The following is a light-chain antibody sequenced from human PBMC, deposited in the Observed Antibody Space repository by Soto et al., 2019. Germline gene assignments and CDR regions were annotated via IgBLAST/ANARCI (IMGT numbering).Light chain of an antibody. Sequence: DIQMTQSPLSLSASIGDRVTITCRASQSINTWLAWYQQKPGKAPKLLIYKASSLESGVPSRFSGSGSGTEFTLTISSLQPDDFATYYCQQYNSYSRTFGQGTKVDNK. V-gene: IGKV1-5*03. CDR1: QSINTW. CDR2: KAS. J-gene: IGKJ1*01. CDR3: QQYNSYSRT.